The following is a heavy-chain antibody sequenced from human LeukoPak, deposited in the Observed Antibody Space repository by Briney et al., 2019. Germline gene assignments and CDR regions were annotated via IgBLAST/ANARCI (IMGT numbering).Heavy chain of an antibody. CDR2: ISYDGSNK. J-gene: IGHJ4*02. V-gene: IGHV3-30*18. CDR3: AKDGEGSADY. D-gene: IGHD3-10*01. Sequence: GGSLRLSCAASGFTFSSYGMHWVRQAPGKGLEWVAVISYDGSNKYYADSVKGRFTISRDNSKNTLYLQMNSLRAEDTAVYYCAKDGEGSADYWGQGTLVTVSS. CDR1: GFTFSSYG.